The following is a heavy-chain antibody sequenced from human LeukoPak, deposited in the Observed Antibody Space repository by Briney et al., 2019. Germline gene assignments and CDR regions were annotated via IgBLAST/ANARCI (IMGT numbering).Heavy chain of an antibody. J-gene: IGHJ4*02. CDR3: AKGLNYVSSAAFDY. V-gene: IGHV3-23*01. CDR2: ISGSGGST. CDR1: GFAFSSYA. D-gene: IGHD3-22*01. Sequence: GGSLRLSCTASGFAFSSYAMTWVRQAPGKGLEWVSGISGSGGSTYYADSVKGRFTISRDNSRNTLYPQMNSLRAADTAVYHCAKGLNYVSSAAFDYWGQGTLVTVSS.